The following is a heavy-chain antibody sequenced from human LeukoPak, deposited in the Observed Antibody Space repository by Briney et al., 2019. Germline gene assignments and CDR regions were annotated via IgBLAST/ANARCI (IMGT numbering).Heavy chain of an antibody. V-gene: IGHV4-39*01. Sequence: SETLSLTCIVSGGSFSSGAYYWGWIRQPPGEGLQWIGSIYHSGNTYYNSSLKSRVTISVDTSTSQFSLRLSSVTAADTALYYCAKLTCSSTFCPLDYWGQGTLVTVSS. D-gene: IGHD2-2*01. CDR3: AKLTCSSTFCPLDY. J-gene: IGHJ4*02. CDR2: IYHSGNT. CDR1: GGSFSSGAYY.